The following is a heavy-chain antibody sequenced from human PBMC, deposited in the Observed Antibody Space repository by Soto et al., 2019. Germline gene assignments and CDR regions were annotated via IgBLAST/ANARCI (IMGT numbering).Heavy chain of an antibody. J-gene: IGHJ6*02. CDR2: ISSDGTNK. Sequence: VQLVESGGGVVQPGRSLRLSCAASGFTFSSYGMHWVRQAPGKGLAWVALISSDGTNKNYGDSVKGRFTISRDNSKNTLYLQMNSLRAEDTAVYYCAKRGTTVVTPVYYYGMDVWGQGTTVTVSS. CDR3: AKRGTTVVTPVYYYGMDV. V-gene: IGHV3-30*18. D-gene: IGHD4-17*01. CDR1: GFTFSSYG.